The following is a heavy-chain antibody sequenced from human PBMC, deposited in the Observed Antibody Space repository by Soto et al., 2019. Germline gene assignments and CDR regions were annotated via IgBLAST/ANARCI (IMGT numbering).Heavy chain of an antibody. J-gene: IGHJ6*02. CDR3: AREVNYYGMDI. CDR2: MNPNSGNT. CDR1: GYTFTSYD. Sequence: QVQLVQSGAEVKKPGASVKVSCKASGYTFTSYDINWVRQTTGQGLEWMGWMNPNSGNTGYAQKXXXXXXXXXIXXXXXXXXXLXXLRSEDTAVXYCAREVNYYGMDIWGHATTVTVSS. V-gene: IGHV1-8*01.